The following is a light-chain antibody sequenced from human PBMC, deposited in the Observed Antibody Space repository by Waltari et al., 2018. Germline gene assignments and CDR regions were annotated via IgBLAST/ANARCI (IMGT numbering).Light chain of an antibody. CDR2: AAS. CDR1: QDITNE. CDR3: LQHNNYPRT. V-gene: IGKV1-17*01. J-gene: IGKJ1*01. Sequence: DIQMTQSPSSLSASVGDRVTITCRASQDITNELVWFQQRPGKAPNRLVYAASSLQSGVPSRFSGSGFGTEFTLTISSLQPEDFATYYCLQHNNYPRTFGQGTKVEIK.